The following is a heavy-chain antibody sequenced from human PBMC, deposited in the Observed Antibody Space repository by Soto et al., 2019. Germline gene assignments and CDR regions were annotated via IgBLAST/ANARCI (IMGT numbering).Heavy chain of an antibody. CDR3: AKGSWVHHGSEGGNWLAP. CDR2: ISHSGTST. Sequence: GGSLRLSCTASGGTINNFAMNWVRKDKGKGLEWVSGISHSGTSTYYADSVKGRFTISRDNSKNTLYLQMNSLRAEDTAVYYCAKGSWVHHGSEGGNWLAPWGQGTLVTVSS. CDR1: GGTINNFA. J-gene: IGHJ5*02. D-gene: IGHD3-10*01. V-gene: IGHV3-23*01.